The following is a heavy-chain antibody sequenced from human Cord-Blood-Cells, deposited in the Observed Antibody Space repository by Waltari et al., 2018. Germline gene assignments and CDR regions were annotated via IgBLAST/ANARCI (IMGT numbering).Heavy chain of an antibody. J-gene: IGHJ6*02. CDR2: ISSSGRTI. CDR1: GFTFSSYE. D-gene: IGHD3-10*01. V-gene: IGHV3-48*03. Sequence: GESGGGLVQPGGSLRLSCAASGFTFSSYEMNWVRQAPGKGLEWVSYISSSGRTIYYADYVKGRFTISRDNDKNSLYLQMNSLRAEDTAVYYCARTMVQGVIGYGMDVWGQGTTVTVSS. CDR3: ARTMVQGVIGYGMDV.